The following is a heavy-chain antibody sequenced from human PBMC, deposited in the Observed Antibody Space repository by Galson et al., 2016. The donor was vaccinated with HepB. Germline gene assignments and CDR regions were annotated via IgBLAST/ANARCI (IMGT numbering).Heavy chain of an antibody. CDR2: IYSGDST. V-gene: IGHV3-66*02. CDR3: ARDSGVGYCSGSSCYALYMDV. CDR1: EFSVGTNY. J-gene: IGHJ6*03. D-gene: IGHD2-2*01. Sequence: SLRLSCAASEFSVGTNYMAWVRQVPGKGLEWVSVIYSGDSTFYAESVKGRFTISRDKAKNALSLQMNSLRAEDTAVYHCARDSGVGYCSGSSCYALYMDVWGKGTTVIVSS.